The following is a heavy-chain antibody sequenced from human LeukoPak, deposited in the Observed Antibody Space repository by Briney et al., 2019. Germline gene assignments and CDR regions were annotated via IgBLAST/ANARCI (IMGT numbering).Heavy chain of an antibody. CDR3: ARFSGSYRAFDI. Sequence: GRSLRLSCAASGFTFSSYSMHWVRQAPGKGLEWVAVISYDGSNKYYADSVKGRFTISRDNSKNTLYLQMNSLRAEDTAVYYCARFSGSYRAFDIWGQGTMVTVSS. CDR1: GFTFSSYS. J-gene: IGHJ3*02. D-gene: IGHD3-10*01. V-gene: IGHV3-30-3*01. CDR2: ISYDGSNK.